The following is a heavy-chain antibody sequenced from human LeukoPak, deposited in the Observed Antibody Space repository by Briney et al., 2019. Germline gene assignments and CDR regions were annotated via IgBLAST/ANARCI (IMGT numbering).Heavy chain of an antibody. CDR1: GYTFTSYG. CDR2: ISTYNGNT. Sequence: ASVKVSCKASGYTFTSYGVSWVRQVPGQGLEWMGWISTYNGNTNYAQKFQGRVNMTTDTSTSTAYMELRSLRSDDTAVYYRARDQGYYFDYWGQGTLVTVSS. J-gene: IGHJ4*02. V-gene: IGHV1-18*01. CDR3: ARDQGYYFDY.